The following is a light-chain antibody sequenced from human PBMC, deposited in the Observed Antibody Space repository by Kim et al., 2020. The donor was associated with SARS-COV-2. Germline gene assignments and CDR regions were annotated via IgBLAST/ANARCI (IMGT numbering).Light chain of an antibody. CDR3: LQDYSYPRT. J-gene: IGKJ1*01. V-gene: IGKV1-6*01. Sequence: AVQMTQSPSSLSASVGDRVTITCRASQGIGNDLGWYQQKPGKAPELLIYAASSLQSGVPSRFSGSGSGTHFTLTISSLQPEDFATYYCLQDYSYPRTFGQGTKGEIK. CDR2: AAS. CDR1: QGIGND.